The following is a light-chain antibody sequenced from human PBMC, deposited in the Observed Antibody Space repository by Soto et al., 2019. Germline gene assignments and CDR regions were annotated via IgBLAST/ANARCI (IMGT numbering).Light chain of an antibody. J-gene: IGKJ1*01. V-gene: IGKV3-20*01. CDR3: QQYGSTPGT. Sequence: EIVLTQSPGTLSLSPGERASLSCRASQSVYNNYLAWYQQKPGQAPRLLINGASIRATGIPDRFSGSGSGTDFTLTISRLEPEDFVVYYCQQYGSTPGTFGQGTKVEVK. CDR2: GAS. CDR1: QSVYNNY.